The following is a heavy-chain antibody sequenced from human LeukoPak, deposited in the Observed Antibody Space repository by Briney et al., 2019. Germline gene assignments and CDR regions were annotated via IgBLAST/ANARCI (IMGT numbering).Heavy chain of an antibody. CDR1: GYRFTGYY. J-gene: IGHJ4*02. Sequence: GASVKVSCKASGYRFTGYYMYWVRQAPGQGLEWMGWINPNIGDTNYAQKFQGRVTMTRDTSISTAYMELTRLRSDDTAVYYCAALRPHYSLWYFDYWGQGTLVTVSS. CDR2: INPNIGDT. D-gene: IGHD2-21*01. V-gene: IGHV1-2*02. CDR3: AALRPHYSLWYFDY.